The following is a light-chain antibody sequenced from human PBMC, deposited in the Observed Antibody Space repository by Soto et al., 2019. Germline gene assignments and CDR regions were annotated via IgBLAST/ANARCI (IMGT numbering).Light chain of an antibody. J-gene: IGLJ2*01. CDR3: AGWDDSLSGVV. CDR1: SSNIGSNY. CDR2: RNN. V-gene: IGLV1-47*01. Sequence: QSVLPQPPSASGTPGQRVTISCSGSSSNIGSNYVYWYQQLPGTAPKLLIYRNNQRPSGVPDRFSGSKSGTSASLAISGLRSEDEGDYYCAGWDDSLSGVVFGGGTKLTVL.